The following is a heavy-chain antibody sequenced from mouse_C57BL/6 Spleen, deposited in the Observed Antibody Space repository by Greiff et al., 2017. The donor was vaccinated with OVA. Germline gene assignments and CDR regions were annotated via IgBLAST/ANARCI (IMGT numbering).Heavy chain of an antibody. CDR3: ARSGSSGFAY. D-gene: IGHD1-1*01. J-gene: IGHJ3*01. Sequence: VQLQQSGAELVRPGTSVKVSCKASGYAFTNYLIEWVKQRPGQGLEWIGVINPGRGGTNYNEKFKGKATLTADKSSSTAYMQLSSLTSEDSAVYFCARSGSSGFAYWGQGTLVTVSA. CDR1: GYAFTNYL. V-gene: IGHV1-54*01. CDR2: INPGRGGT.